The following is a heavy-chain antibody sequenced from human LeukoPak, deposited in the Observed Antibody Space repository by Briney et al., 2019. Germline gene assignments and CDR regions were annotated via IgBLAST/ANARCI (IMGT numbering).Heavy chain of an antibody. CDR1: GFTFSSYS. CDR3: ATLRGNTVTTYPFDY. J-gene: IGHJ4*02. V-gene: IGHV3-21*01. CDR2: ISSSSSYI. D-gene: IGHD4-17*01. Sequence: PGGSLRLSCAASGFTFSSYSMNWVRQAPGKGLEWVSSISSSSSYIYYADSVKGRFTISRDNAKNSLYQQMNSLRAEDTAVYYCATLRGNTVTTYPFDYWGQGTLVTVSS.